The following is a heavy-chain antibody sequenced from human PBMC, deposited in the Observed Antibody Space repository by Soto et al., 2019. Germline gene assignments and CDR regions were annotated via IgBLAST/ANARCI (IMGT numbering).Heavy chain of an antibody. J-gene: IGHJ3*02. CDR1: GGTLSDYV. CDR2: IIPISDTS. CDR3: AAWNYGSGSSYAVDI. Sequence: QVQLVQSGAEVKKPGSSVKVSCKASGGTLSDYVISWVRQAPGHGLEWMGGIIPISDTSHYVQKLQGRVTITAVESTNTVYMDLNSLRSEDTAVYYCAAWNYGSGSSYAVDIWGQGTMVTVSS. D-gene: IGHD3-10*01. V-gene: IGHV1-69*12.